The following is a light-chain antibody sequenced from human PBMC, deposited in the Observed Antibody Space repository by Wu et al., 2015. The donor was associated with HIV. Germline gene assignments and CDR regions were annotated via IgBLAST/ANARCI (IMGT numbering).Light chain of an antibody. CDR2: AAS. J-gene: IGKJ3*01. CDR3: QNYFSVLFT. V-gene: IGKV1-27*01. CDR1: QGITNY. Sequence: DIQMTQSPSSLSASVGDRVTITCRASQGITNYLAWYQQRPGKSPRLLIYAASTLQSGVPSRFTGSGSGTDFTLTISSLQPEDVATYYCQNYFSVLFTFGPGTKVDIK.